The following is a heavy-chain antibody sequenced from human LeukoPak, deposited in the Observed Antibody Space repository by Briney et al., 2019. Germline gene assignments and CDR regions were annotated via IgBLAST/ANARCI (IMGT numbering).Heavy chain of an antibody. J-gene: IGHJ6*04. CDR1: GFTFSGYA. V-gene: IGHV3-64D*06. CDR3: VSGRGVKYQYGMDV. CDR2: ISNDGGST. Sequence: HRGGSLRLSCSASGFTFSGYAMHWVRQAPGKGLEYVSAISNDGGSTYYADSVKGRFTISRDNSKNTLYLQMSSLRAEDTAVYYCVSGRGVKYQYGMDVWGKGTTVTVSS. D-gene: IGHD2-2*01.